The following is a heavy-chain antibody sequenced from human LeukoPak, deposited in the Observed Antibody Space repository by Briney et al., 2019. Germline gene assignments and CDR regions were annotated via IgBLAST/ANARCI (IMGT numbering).Heavy chain of an antibody. CDR1: GFTFSSYE. D-gene: IGHD2-8*01. CDR3: ARVFRRYCTNGVCYIPKYFDY. J-gene: IGHJ4*02. Sequence: GGSLRLSCAASGFTFSSYEMNWVRQAPGKGLEWVSSISSSSSFIYYADSVKGRFTISRDNAKNSLYLQMNSLRAEDTAVYYCARVFRRYCTNGVCYIPKYFDYWGQGTLVTVSS. CDR2: ISSSSSFI. V-gene: IGHV3-21*01.